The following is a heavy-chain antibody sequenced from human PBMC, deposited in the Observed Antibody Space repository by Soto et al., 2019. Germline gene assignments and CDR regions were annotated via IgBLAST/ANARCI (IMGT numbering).Heavy chain of an antibody. J-gene: IGHJ5*02. CDR3: ARGIATGQLDP. CDR1: GYTFTRYT. V-gene: IGHV1-3*01. CDR2: INPDNGNT. Sequence: ASVKLSCKAAGYTFTRYTMHLVLQAPGQRLEWMGWINPDNGNTKSSQKFQDRVIITRDTSASTAYMDLSSLRSEDTAVYYCARGIATGQLDPWGQGTLVTVSS. D-gene: IGHD2-15*01.